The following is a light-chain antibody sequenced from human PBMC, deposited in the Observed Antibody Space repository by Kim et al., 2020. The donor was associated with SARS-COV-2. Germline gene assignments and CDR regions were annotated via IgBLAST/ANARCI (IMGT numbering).Light chain of an antibody. J-gene: IGKJ4*01. CDR3: QQYGSSPLT. CDR2: GAS. V-gene: IGKV3-20*01. Sequence: PGERATLSCRASQSVTSTYLAWYQQYPAKAPRLLIYGASSRATGIPDRFSGSGSGTDFTLTISRLEPEDFAVYYCQQYGSSPLTFGGGTKVDIK. CDR1: QSVTSTY.